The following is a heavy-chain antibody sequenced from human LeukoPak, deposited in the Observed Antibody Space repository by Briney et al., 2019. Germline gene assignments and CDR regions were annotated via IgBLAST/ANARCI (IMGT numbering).Heavy chain of an antibody. CDR3: ARAEQWLAPDFDL. J-gene: IGHJ2*01. Sequence: GASVKVSCKASGGTFTSYAISWVRQAPGQGLEWMGGIIPIFGTANYAQKFQGRVTITADESTSTAYMELSSLSSEDTAVYYCARAEQWLAPDFDLWGRGTLVTVSS. D-gene: IGHD6-19*01. CDR1: GGTFTSYA. CDR2: IIPIFGTA. V-gene: IGHV1-69*13.